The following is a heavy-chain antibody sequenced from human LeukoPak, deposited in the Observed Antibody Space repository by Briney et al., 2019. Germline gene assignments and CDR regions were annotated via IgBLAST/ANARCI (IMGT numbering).Heavy chain of an antibody. D-gene: IGHD2-8*01. CDR1: GGSFSGYY. Sequence: PSETLSLTCAVYGGSFSGYYWSWIRQPPGKGLEWIGEINHSGSTNYNPSLKSRVTISVDTSKNQISLKLSSVTAADTAVYYCARGVWPVDYWGQGTLVTVSS. CDR2: INHSGST. CDR3: ARGVWPVDY. J-gene: IGHJ4*02. V-gene: IGHV4-34*01.